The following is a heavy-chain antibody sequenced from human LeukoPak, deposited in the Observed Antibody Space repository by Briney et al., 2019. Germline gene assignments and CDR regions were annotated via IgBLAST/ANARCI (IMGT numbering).Heavy chain of an antibody. D-gene: IGHD1-26*01. CDR3: TRSPSLGGNYWGFDY. V-gene: IGHV3-23*01. Sequence: GGSLRLSCAASGFTFRDSAMTWVRQAPGKGLEWVSLISFSGDNTYYRDSVKGRFTVSRDNAKNTLYLQMNSLRAEDTAVYYCTRSPSLGGNYWGFDYWGQGTLVTVSS. CDR1: GFTFRDSA. J-gene: IGHJ4*02. CDR2: ISFSGDNT.